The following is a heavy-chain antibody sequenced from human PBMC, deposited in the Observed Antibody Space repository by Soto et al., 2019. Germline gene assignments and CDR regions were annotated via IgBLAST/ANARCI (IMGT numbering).Heavy chain of an antibody. V-gene: IGHV3-33*06. D-gene: IGHD6-19*01. CDR3: AKEVTVAGDFDY. Sequence: QVQLVESGGGVVQPGRSLRLSCAASGFTFSSYGMHWVRQAPGKGLEWVAVIWFDGSTKYYADSVKGRFTISRDNYKNTLYLQMESLRPEDTAVYYCAKEVTVAGDFDYWGHGTLVTVSS. CDR1: GFTFSSYG. J-gene: IGHJ4*01. CDR2: IWFDGSTK.